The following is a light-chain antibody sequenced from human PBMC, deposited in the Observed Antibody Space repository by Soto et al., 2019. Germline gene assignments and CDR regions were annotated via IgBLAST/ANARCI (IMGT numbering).Light chain of an antibody. CDR3: QSYDSSLRGSV. Sequence: QSVLTQPPSVSGAPGQRVTISCTGSSSNIGAGYDVHWYQQLPGTAPKLLLYTNKNRPSGVPDRFSGSKSGTSASLAITGLQAEDEADYYCQSYDSSLRGSVFGGGTKLTVL. CDR2: TNK. J-gene: IGLJ3*02. V-gene: IGLV1-40*01. CDR1: SSNIGAGYD.